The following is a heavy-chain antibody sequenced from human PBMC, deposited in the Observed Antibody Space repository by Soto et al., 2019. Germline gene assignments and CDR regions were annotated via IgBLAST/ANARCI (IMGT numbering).Heavy chain of an antibody. J-gene: IGHJ4*02. CDR2: ISSTGALM. Sequence: EVQLVESGGGLVKPGGSLRLSCAASGFIFSRYSMNWVRHAPGKGLEWVSSISSTGALMYYADSVKGRFTISRDDADNSLYLQMNSLRVEDTAVYYCARDRLARGIPVAGRIDYWGQGALVTVSS. CDR3: ARDRLARGIPVAGRIDY. V-gene: IGHV3-21*02. CDR1: GFIFSRYS. D-gene: IGHD6-19*01.